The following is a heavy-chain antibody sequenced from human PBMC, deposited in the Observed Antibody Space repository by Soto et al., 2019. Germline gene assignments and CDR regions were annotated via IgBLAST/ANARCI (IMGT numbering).Heavy chain of an antibody. Sequence: SETLSLTCAFSGYSISRSNWWGWIRQPPGKGLEWIGYIYYSGSTYYTPSLKSRVTMSVDTSKNQFSLKLSSVTAADTAVYYCARRNWNDDYWGQGTLVTVS. D-gene: IGHD1-20*01. CDR2: IYYSGST. V-gene: IGHV4-28*01. CDR3: ARRNWNDDY. CDR1: GYSISRSNW. J-gene: IGHJ4*02.